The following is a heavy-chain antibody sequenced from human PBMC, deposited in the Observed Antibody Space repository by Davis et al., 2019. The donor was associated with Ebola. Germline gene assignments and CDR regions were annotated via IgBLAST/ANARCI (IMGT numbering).Heavy chain of an antibody. J-gene: IGHJ4*02. Sequence: ALVKVSCKASGYTFTSHGISWVRQAPGQGLEWMGWISAYNGNTNYAQNVQGRVTMTTDTSTSTAYMEVGSLKSDDTAVYYCARDGVVGAAASELYWDQGTLVTVSS. V-gene: IGHV1-18*01. CDR1: GYTFTSHG. CDR2: ISAYNGNT. CDR3: ARDGVVGAAASELY. D-gene: IGHD1-26*01.